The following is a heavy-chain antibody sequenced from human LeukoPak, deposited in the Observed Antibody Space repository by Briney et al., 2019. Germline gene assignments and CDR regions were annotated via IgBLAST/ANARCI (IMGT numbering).Heavy chain of an antibody. V-gene: IGHV1-46*01. J-gene: IGHJ4*02. CDR1: GYTFTSYY. D-gene: IGHD3-3*01. Sequence: ASVKVSRKASGYTFTSYYMHWVRQAPGQGLEWMGIINPSGGSTSYAQKFQGRVTMTRDTSTSTVYMELSSLRSEDTAVYYCHIWLLSVVSADYWGQGTLVTVSS. CDR2: INPSGGST. CDR3: HIWLLSVVSADY.